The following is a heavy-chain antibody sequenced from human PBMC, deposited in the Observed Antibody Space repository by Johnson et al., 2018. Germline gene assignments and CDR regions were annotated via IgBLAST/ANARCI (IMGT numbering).Heavy chain of an antibody. D-gene: IGHD7-27*01. CDR3: ARVTLGYYYMDV. J-gene: IGHJ6*03. Sequence: VQLVESGGGLVKPGGSLRLSCAASGFTFSNYNMNWVRQAPGKGLEWVSFISSSSTYIYYSDSVKGRFTISRDNADNSLFLQMNSLRVEDTAVYYCARVTLGYYYMDVWGKGTTVTVSS. V-gene: IGHV3-21*01. CDR2: ISSSSTYI. CDR1: GFTFSNYN.